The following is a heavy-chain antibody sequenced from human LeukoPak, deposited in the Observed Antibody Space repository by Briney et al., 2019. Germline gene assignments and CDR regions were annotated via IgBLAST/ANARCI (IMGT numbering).Heavy chain of an antibody. D-gene: IGHD3-10*01. J-gene: IGHJ5*02. V-gene: IGHV3-49*04. CDR1: GFTFGDYA. CDR3: TRSGASYGSGSPGWFDP. CDR2: IRSKAYGGTT. Sequence: GGSLRLSCTASGFTFGDYAMSWVRPAPGKGLEWVGFIRSKAYGGTTEYAASVKGRFTISRDDSKSIAYLQMNSLKTEDTAVYYCTRSGASYGSGSPGWFDPWGQGTLVTVSS.